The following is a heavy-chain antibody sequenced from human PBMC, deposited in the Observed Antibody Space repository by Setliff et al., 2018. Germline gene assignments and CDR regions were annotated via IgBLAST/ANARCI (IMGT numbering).Heavy chain of an antibody. Sequence: GASVKVSCKTSGYTFSDYYIHWVRQAPGQGLEWMGWINPNRGGTNYARKFEGRVTVTRDTSISTAYMELSRLRYDDTAIYYYARESNGDYVPYYYYYYMDVWGKGTTVTVSS. J-gene: IGHJ6*03. V-gene: IGHV1-2*02. CDR1: GYTFSDYY. CDR2: INPNRGGT. CDR3: ARESNGDYVPYYYYYYMDV. D-gene: IGHD4-17*01.